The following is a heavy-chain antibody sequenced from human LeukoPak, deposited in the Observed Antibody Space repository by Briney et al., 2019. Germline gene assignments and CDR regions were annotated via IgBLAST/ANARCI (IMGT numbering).Heavy chain of an antibody. CDR3: AKDRWTGSYYFDF. Sequence: GGSLRLSCAASGFTFSNYAIHWVRQAPGKGLEWVAVISYDGSHKFYADSVKGRFTISRDNSKNTLYLQVNSLRAEDTAVCYCAKDRWTGSYYFDFWGQGALLTVSS. CDR2: ISYDGSHK. CDR1: GFTFSNYA. J-gene: IGHJ4*02. V-gene: IGHV3-30-3*01. D-gene: IGHD4-23*01.